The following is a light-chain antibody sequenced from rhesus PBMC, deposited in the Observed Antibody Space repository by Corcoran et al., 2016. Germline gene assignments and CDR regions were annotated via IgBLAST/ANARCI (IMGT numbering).Light chain of an antibody. J-gene: IGLJ1*01. Sequence: QAALTQPRSVSGSPGQSVTISCTGTRFDIGGYNYVSWYQQHPNTAPKLLIYEVTKRPSGVSDRFSRSKSGDTASLTISGIQAEDEAEYYCSSYGGSHTYLFGGGTRLTV. CDR1: RFDIGGYNY. V-gene: IGLV2-32*02. CDR2: EVT. CDR3: SSYGGSHTYL.